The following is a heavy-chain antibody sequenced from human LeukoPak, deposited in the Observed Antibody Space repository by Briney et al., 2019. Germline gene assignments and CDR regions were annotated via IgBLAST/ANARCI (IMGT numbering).Heavy chain of an antibody. Sequence: GASVKVSCKASGYTFTSYGISWVRQAPGQGLEWMGWISAYNANTNYAQKLQGRVTMTTDTSTSTAYMELRSLRSDDTAVYYCARALRVSSSWTYYYYGMDVWGQGTTVTVSS. CDR3: ARALRVSSSWTYYYYGMDV. CDR2: ISAYNANT. D-gene: IGHD6-13*01. J-gene: IGHJ6*02. CDR1: GYTFTSYG. V-gene: IGHV1-18*01.